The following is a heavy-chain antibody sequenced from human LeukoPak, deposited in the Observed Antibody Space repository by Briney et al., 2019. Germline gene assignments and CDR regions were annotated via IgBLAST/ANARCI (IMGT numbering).Heavy chain of an antibody. D-gene: IGHD6-13*01. V-gene: IGHV3-7*01. CDR1: GFTFSSYW. CDR2: IKQDGSEE. CDR3: ARDASGSSWSFFDY. J-gene: IGHJ4*02. Sequence: GGSLRLSCAASGFTFSSYWMSWVRQAPGKGLEWVANIKQDGSEEYYVDSVKGRFTISRDNAKNSLYLQMNSLRAEDTAVYYCARDASGSSWSFFDYWGQGTLVTVSS.